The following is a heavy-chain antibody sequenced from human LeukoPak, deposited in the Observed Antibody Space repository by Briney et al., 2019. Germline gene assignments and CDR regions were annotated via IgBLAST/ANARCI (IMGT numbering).Heavy chain of an antibody. V-gene: IGHV3-30*03. D-gene: IGHD3-16*01. J-gene: IGHJ4*02. CDR2: ISYDGSNK. CDR1: GFTFSSYG. CDR3: ARGVLPGY. Sequence: GRSLRLSCAASGFTFSSYGMHWVRQAPGKGLEWEAVISYDGSNKYYADSVKGRFTISRDNSKNTLYLQMNSLRAEDTAVYYCARGVLPGYWGQGTLVTVSS.